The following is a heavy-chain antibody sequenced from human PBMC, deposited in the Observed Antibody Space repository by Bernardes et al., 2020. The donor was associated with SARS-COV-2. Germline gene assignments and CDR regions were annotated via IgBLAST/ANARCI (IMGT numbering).Heavy chain of an antibody. V-gene: IGHV1-18*01. CDR3: ARAGLAVAGTGADWFDP. Sequence: ASVKVFCKASGYTFTSYGISWVRQAPGQGLEWMGWISAYNGNTNYAQKLQGRVTMTTDTSTSTAYMELRSLRSDDTAVYYCARAGLAVAGTGADWFDPWGQGTLVTVSS. CDR2: ISAYNGNT. D-gene: IGHD6-19*01. CDR1: GYTFTSYG. J-gene: IGHJ5*02.